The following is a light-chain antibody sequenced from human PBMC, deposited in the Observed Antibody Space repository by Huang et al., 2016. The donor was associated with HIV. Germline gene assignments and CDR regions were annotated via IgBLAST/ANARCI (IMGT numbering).Light chain of an antibody. Sequence: DIRMTQSPSTLSASVGARVTITCRASQTISSWLAWYQQKPGKAPKLLIYKTSTLESGVPLRFSGSGSGTYFTLTISSLQPDDFATYYCQRYNTFPYTFGPGTKLEI. CDR1: QTISSW. J-gene: IGKJ2*01. CDR3: QRYNTFPYT. V-gene: IGKV1-5*03. CDR2: KTS.